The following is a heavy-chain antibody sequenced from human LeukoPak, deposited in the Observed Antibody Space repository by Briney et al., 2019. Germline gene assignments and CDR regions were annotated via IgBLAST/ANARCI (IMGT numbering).Heavy chain of an antibody. CDR3: ARDSDDIWNY. V-gene: IGHV1-2*06. Sequence: ASVKVSCKASGYTFTGYYMHWVRQAPGQGREWMGRINPNSGGTNYAQKFQGRVTMTRDTSISTAYRELSRLRSDDTAVYYCARDSDDIWNYWGQGTLVTVSS. CDR2: INPNSGGT. D-gene: IGHD3-3*01. CDR1: GYTFTGYY. J-gene: IGHJ4*02.